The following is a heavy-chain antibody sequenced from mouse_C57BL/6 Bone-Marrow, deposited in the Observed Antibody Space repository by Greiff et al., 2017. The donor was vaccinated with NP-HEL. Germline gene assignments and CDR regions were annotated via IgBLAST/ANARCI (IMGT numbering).Heavy chain of an antibody. V-gene: IGHV1-80*01. CDR2: IYPGDGDT. Sequence: VKLVESGAELVKPGASVKISCKASGYAFSSYWMNWVKQRPGKGLEWIGQIYPGDGDTNYNGKFKGKATLTADKSSSTAYMQLSSLTSEDSAVYFCARLRSYAMDYWGQGTSVTVSS. D-gene: IGHD1-1*01. CDR1: GYAFSSYW. CDR3: ARLRSYAMDY. J-gene: IGHJ4*01.